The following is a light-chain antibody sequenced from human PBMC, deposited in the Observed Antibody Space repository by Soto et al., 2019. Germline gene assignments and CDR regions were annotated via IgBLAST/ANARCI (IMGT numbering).Light chain of an antibody. CDR1: SSDVGAYNY. CDR3: SSYAGSNNLL. V-gene: IGLV2-8*01. J-gene: IGLJ2*01. CDR2: EVS. Sequence: QLVLTQPPSASGSPGQSVTISCTGTSSDVGAYNYVSWYQQHPGKAPKCLIYEVSKRPSGVPDRFSGSKSGNTASLTVAGLQAEDEADYYCSSYAGSNNLLFGGGTKLTVL.